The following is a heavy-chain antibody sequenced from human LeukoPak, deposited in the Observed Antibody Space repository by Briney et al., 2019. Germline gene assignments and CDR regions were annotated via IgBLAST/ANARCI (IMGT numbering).Heavy chain of an antibody. Sequence: GGSLRLSCAASRFTFSSYSMNWVRQAPGKGLEWVSSISSSSSYIYYADSVKGRFTISRDNAKNSLYLQMNSLRAEDTAVYYCARCSGGSCPSPLDYWGRGTLVTVSS. CDR1: RFTFSSYS. CDR2: ISSSSSYI. J-gene: IGHJ4*02. D-gene: IGHD2-15*01. V-gene: IGHV3-21*01. CDR3: ARCSGGSCPSPLDY.